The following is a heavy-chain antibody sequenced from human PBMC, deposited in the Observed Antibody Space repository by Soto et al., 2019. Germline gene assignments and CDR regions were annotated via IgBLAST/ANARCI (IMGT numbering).Heavy chain of an antibody. CDR2: ISGSGGST. D-gene: IGHD6-6*01. CDR3: ATLIAARSEYFQH. J-gene: IGHJ1*01. Sequence: QPGGSLRLSCAASGFTFSSYAMSWVRQAPGKGLEWVSAISGSGGSTYYADSVKGRFTISRDNSKNTLYLQMNSLRAEDTAVYYCATLIAARSEYFQHWGQGTLVTVSS. V-gene: IGHV3-23*01. CDR1: GFTFSSYA.